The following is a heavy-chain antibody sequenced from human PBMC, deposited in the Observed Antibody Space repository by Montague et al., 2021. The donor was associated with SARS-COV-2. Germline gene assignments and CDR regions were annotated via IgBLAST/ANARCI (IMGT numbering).Heavy chain of an antibody. CDR3: ARASAGCGGSGCDADRSAFDI. Sequence: SETLSLTCTVSGASISSGSYYWSWIRQPAGKGLEWIGRIYSSGSTYYNPSLKSRVTISVDTSKNQFSLKLSSVTAADTAVYYCARASAGCGGSGCDADRSAFDIWGQGTMVTVSS. CDR2: IYSSGST. CDR1: GASISSGSYY. D-gene: IGHD3-22*01. J-gene: IGHJ3*02. V-gene: IGHV4-39*01.